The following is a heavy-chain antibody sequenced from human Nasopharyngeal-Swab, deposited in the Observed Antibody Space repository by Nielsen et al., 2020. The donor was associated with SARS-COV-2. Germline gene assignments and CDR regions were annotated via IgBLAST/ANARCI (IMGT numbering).Heavy chain of an antibody. J-gene: IGHJ6*03. D-gene: IGHD2-15*01. CDR3: ARNDNGLVIWYYYYMDV. Sequence: GESLKISCTASGFTFSRYAIHWVRQAPGKGLEWVAVMSYDGNREYYADSVKGRFTISRDNSKNTLFLQMNSLRAEDTAVYYCARNDNGLVIWYYYYMDVWGKGTTVTVTS. V-gene: IGHV3-30-3*01. CDR1: GFTFSRYA. CDR2: MSYDGNRE.